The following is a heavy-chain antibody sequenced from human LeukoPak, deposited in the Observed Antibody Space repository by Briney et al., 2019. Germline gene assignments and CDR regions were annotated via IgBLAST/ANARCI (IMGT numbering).Heavy chain of an antibody. J-gene: IGHJ4*02. V-gene: IGHV4-59*01. CDR3: ARGYYYDSSGYFLYF. D-gene: IGHD3-22*01. Sequence: SETLSLTCTVSGGSISTYYWSWIRQSPGKGLEWIAYIYYSGITKYNPSLKSRVTITVDTSTNQFSLRLSSVTAADTAVYYCARGYYYDSSGYFLYFWGQGTLVTVSS. CDR1: GGSISTYY. CDR2: IYYSGIT.